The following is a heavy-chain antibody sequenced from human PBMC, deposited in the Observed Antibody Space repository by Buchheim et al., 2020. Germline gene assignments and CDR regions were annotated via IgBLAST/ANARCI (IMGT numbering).Heavy chain of an antibody. J-gene: IGHJ4*02. Sequence: QLLESGGGLVQPGGSLRLSCAASGFTVSSNYMSWVRQAPGKGLEWVSILYSSGTTYYADSAKGRFTISRDNSKNTLYLQMNSLTAEDTAVYYCARGDYGGYFDYWGQGT. D-gene: IGHD4-17*01. V-gene: IGHV3-66*02. CDR3: ARGDYGGYFDY. CDR2: LYSSGTT. CDR1: GFTVSSNY.